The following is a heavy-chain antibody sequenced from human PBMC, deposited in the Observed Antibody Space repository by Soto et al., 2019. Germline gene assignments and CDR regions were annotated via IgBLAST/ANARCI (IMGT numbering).Heavy chain of an antibody. CDR1: GITFSTYV. D-gene: IGHD4-17*01. Sequence: VQLLESGGGFVQPGGSLRLSCAASGITFSTYVMSWVRRAPGKGLEWVSTIGSNGADKQYADFVKGRFTVSRDSSKSTLSLQMNSLRAEDTAVYYCAADYLRHNSLNGYYYSYGMDVWGQGTTVTVSS. V-gene: IGHV3-23*01. J-gene: IGHJ6*02. CDR3: AADYLRHNSLNGYYYSYGMDV. CDR2: IGSNGADK.